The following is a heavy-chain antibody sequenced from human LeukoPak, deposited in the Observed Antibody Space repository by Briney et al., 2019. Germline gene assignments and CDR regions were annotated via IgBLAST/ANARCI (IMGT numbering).Heavy chain of an antibody. CDR3: ARGIRAGYYYYYYMDV. D-gene: IGHD5-18*01. J-gene: IGHJ6*03. V-gene: IGHV4-4*07. Sequence: SETLSLTCTVSGGSISSYYWGWIRQPAGKGLEWIGRIYTSGSTNYNPSLKSRVTMSVDTSKNQFSLKLSSVTAADTAVYYCARGIRAGYYYYYYMDVWGKGTTVTVSS. CDR1: GGSISSYY. CDR2: IYTSGST.